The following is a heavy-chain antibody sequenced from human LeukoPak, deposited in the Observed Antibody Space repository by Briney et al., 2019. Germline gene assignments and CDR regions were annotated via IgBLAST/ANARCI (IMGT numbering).Heavy chain of an antibody. Sequence: PSETLSLTCSVSGGSISSSSYYWGWIRQPPGEGLEWIGSFYYSGSTYYNPSLKSRVTISVDTSKNQFSLKLRSVTAADTAEYCCARRVEVNYVGWSGDDNYHYYMDVWGKGTTVTVSS. CDR1: GGSISSSSYY. J-gene: IGHJ6*03. CDR2: FYYSGST. CDR3: ARRVEVNYVGWSGDDNYHYYMDV. D-gene: IGHD3-10*01. V-gene: IGHV4-39*07.